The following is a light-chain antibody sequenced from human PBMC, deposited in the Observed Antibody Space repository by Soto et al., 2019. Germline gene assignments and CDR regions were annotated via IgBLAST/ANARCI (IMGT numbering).Light chain of an antibody. V-gene: IGKV1-5*01. CDR1: QTISNW. CDR3: QQYNSYSA. Sequence: DIQMTQSPSTLSASVGDRVTITCRASQTISNWLAWYQQKPGKAPNLLIYDASSLESGVPSRFSGSGSGTEFTLTISSLQPDDFATYYCQQYNSYSAFGQGTNVAIK. J-gene: IGKJ1*01. CDR2: DAS.